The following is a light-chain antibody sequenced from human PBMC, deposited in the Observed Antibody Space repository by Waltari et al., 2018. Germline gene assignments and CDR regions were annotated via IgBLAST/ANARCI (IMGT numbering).Light chain of an antibody. CDR3: CSFAGTYTWV. CDR1: TSAVGGYTY. V-gene: IGLV2-11*01. J-gene: IGLJ3*02. CDR2: DVT. Sequence: SALTQPRSVSGSPGQSVTISCTGTTSAVGGYTYVPRYQPHPGKAPNLMIFDVTPRPSGVPDRFSGSKSANTASLTISGLQAEDEADYYCCSFAGTYTWVFGGGTKVTVL.